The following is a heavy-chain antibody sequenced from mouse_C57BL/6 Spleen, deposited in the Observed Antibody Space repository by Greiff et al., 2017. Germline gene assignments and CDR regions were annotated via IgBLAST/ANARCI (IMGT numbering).Heavy chain of an antibody. D-gene: IGHD2-5*01. CDR2: IYPGSGST. Sequence: QVQLQQPGAGLVKPGASVKMSCKASGYTFTSYWITWVKQRPGQGLEWIGDIYPGSGSTNYNEKFKSKATLTVDTSSSTAYMQLSSLTSEDSAVYYCARYYSNYERFAYWGQGTLVTVSA. CDR3: ARYYSNYERFAY. V-gene: IGHV1-55*01. J-gene: IGHJ3*01. CDR1: GYTFTSYW.